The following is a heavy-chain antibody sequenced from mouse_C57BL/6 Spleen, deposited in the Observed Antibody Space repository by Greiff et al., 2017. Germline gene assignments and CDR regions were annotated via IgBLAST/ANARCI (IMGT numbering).Heavy chain of an antibody. CDR3: AREGTYYDYYYAMDY. CDR1: GYSITSGYY. Sequence: EVQLQESGPGLVKPSQSLSLTCSVTGYSITSGYYWNWIRQFPGNKLEWMGYISYDGSNNYNPSLKNRISITRDTSKNQFFLKLNSVTTEDTATYYCAREGTYYDYYYAMDYWGQGTSVTVSS. CDR2: ISYDGSN. D-gene: IGHD2-4*01. J-gene: IGHJ4*01. V-gene: IGHV3-6*01.